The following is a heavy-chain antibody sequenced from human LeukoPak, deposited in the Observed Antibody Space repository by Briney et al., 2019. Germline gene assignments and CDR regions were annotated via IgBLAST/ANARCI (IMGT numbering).Heavy chain of an antibody. CDR2: ISFDGNNK. CDR3: ASDSSGYYYRFDY. Sequence: GGSLRLSCAASGFTFSSSGIHWVRQAPGKGLEWVAAISFDGNNKYYTDSVKGRFTISRDNSKNTVFLQMNSLKPEDTAVYYCASDSSGYYYRFDYWGQGTLVTVSS. J-gene: IGHJ4*02. CDR1: GFTFSSSG. D-gene: IGHD3-22*01. V-gene: IGHV3-30*03.